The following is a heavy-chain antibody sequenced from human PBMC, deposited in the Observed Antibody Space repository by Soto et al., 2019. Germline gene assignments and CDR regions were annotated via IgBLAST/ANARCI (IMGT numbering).Heavy chain of an antibody. Sequence: ASVKVSCKASGYTFTSYYMHWVRQAPGQGLEWMGIINPSGGSTSYAQKLQGRVNMNRDTSTSTVYMELSSLRSEDTAVYYCAREVAGHGAWFDPWGQGTLVTVSS. J-gene: IGHJ5*02. CDR2: INPSGGST. CDR1: GYTFTSYY. CDR3: AREVAGHGAWFDP. D-gene: IGHD6-19*01. V-gene: IGHV1-46*03.